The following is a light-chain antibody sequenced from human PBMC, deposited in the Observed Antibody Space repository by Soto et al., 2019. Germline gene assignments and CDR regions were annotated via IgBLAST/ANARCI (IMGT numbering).Light chain of an antibody. CDR3: MQGTHWPQT. V-gene: IGKV2-30*01. CDR2: KVS. J-gene: IGKJ1*01. CDR1: QSLVYSDGNTY. Sequence: DVVMTQSPLSLPVTLGQPASISCKSSQSLVYSDGNTYLSWFQQRPGQSPRRLIYKVSIRDTGVPVRFSGSGSGTDFTLEISRVEAEDVGVYYCMQGTHWPQTFGQGTKVDI.